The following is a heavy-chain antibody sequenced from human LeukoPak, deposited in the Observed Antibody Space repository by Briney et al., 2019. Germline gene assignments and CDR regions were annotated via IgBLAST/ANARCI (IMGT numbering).Heavy chain of an antibody. CDR3: AKGRGPPYYFDF. CDR2: ISDSGGDT. D-gene: IGHD3-10*01. J-gene: IGHJ4*02. Sequence: GGSLRLSCAASGFTFSSYWMSWVRQAPGKGLEWVSTISDSGGDTYYADSVQGRFTISRDKSKNTLFLQMNSLRAEDTAVYYCAKGRGPPYYFDFWGQGTLVTVSS. V-gene: IGHV3-23*01. CDR1: GFTFSSYW.